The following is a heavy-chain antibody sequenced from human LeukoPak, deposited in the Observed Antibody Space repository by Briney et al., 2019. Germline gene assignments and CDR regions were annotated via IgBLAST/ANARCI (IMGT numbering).Heavy chain of an antibody. CDR1: GFTFSSYD. J-gene: IGHJ3*02. Sequence: GGSLRLSCAASGFTFSSYDMHWVRQATGKGLEWVSAIGTAGDTYYPGSVKGRFTISRENAKNSLYLQMNSLRAGDTAVYYCARERAYYDSSGHDAFDIWGQGTMVTVSS. CDR3: ARERAYYDSSGHDAFDI. D-gene: IGHD3-22*01. V-gene: IGHV3-13*01. CDR2: IGTAGDT.